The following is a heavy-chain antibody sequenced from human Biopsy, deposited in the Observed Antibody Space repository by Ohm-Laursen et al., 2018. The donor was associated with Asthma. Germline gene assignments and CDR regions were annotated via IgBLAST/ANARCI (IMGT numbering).Heavy chain of an antibody. CDR1: GFTFGDYW. V-gene: IGHV3-23*01. D-gene: IGHD3-3*01. Sequence: SLRLSCAASGFTFGDYWMSWVRQAPGKGLEWVSAISGSGGSTYYADSVKGRFTISRDNSKNTLYLQMNSLRDEDTAVYYCARMITIFGVVSRGMDVWGQGTTVTVSS. J-gene: IGHJ6*02. CDR2: ISGSGGST. CDR3: ARMITIFGVVSRGMDV.